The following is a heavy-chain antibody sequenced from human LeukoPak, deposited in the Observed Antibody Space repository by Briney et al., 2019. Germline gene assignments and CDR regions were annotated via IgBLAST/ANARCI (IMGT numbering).Heavy chain of an antibody. J-gene: IGHJ5*01. CDR3: ARDSGYSSSWYAC. CDR2: INHSGST. D-gene: IGHD6-13*01. CDR1: GGSFSGYY. Sequence: PSETLSLTCAVYGGSFSGYYWSWIRQPPGKGLEWIGEINHSGSTNYNPSLKSRVTISVDTSKNQFSLKLSAVTAADTAVYYCARDSGYSSSWYACWGQGTLVTVSS. V-gene: IGHV4-34*01.